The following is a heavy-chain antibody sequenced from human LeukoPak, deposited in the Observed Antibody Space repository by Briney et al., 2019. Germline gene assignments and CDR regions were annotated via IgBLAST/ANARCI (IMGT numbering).Heavy chain of an antibody. CDR3: ARLQLRPAASTLDDGFDI. J-gene: IGHJ3*02. CDR1: GGSISSSGYY. CDR2: IYYSGST. Sequence: PSETLSLTCAVSGGSISSSGYYWGWIRQPPGKGLEWIGSIYYSGSTYYNPSLKSRVSIFVDTSKNQFSLKLSSVTAADTAVYYCARLQLRPAASTLDDGFDIWGQGTMVTVSS. V-gene: IGHV4-39*01. D-gene: IGHD6-13*01.